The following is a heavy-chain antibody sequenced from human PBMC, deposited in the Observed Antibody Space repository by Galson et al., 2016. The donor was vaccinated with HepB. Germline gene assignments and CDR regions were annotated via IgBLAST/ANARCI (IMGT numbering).Heavy chain of an antibody. V-gene: IGHV5-10-1*01. CDR2: IDPSDSNI. CDR1: GYSFGNYW. J-gene: IGHJ3*02. Sequence: QSGAEVKKPGESLTISCKTSGYSFGNYWISWVRQMPGKGLEWMGRIDPSDSNINYSPSFQGHVTISTDKSISTAYLQWSSLKASDTAMYYCARHDSSTWYSAFDIWGQGTMVTVSS. CDR3: ARHDSSTWYSAFDI. D-gene: IGHD6-13*01.